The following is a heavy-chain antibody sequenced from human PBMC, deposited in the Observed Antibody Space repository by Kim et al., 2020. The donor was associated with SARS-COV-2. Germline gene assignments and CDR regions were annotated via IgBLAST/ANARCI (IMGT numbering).Heavy chain of an antibody. J-gene: IGHJ4*02. D-gene: IGHD4-17*01. CDR3: ARHDYGGKRTLDY. V-gene: IGHV4-39*01. Sequence: YNPSLKSRVTISVDTSKNQFSRKLSSVTAADTAVYYCARHDYGGKRTLDYWGQGTLVTVSS.